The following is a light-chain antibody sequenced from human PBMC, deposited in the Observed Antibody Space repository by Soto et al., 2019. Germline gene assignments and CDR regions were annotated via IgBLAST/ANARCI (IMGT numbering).Light chain of an antibody. V-gene: IGKV3-20*01. Sequence: EIVLTQSPGTLSLSPGERATLSCRASQSVSSSYLGWYQQKPGQAPRLLIYGASSRVTGIPDRFSGSGSGTDFTLTISRLEPEDFAVYYCQQYDSSWTFGQGTKVDIK. CDR1: QSVSSSY. CDR3: QQYDSSWT. J-gene: IGKJ1*01. CDR2: GAS.